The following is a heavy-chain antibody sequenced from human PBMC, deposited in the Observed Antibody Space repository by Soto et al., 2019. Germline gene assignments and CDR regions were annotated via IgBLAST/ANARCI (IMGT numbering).Heavy chain of an antibody. V-gene: IGHV3-48*02. J-gene: IGHJ6*02. CDR1: GFTFSSYS. D-gene: IGHD2-21*02. CDR2: ISSSSSTI. CDR3: ARDSANPHIVVVTSFRRYYYYGMDV. Sequence: EVQLVESGGGLVQPGGSLRLSCAASGFTFSSYSMNWVRQAPGKGLEWVSYISSSSSTIYYADSVKGRFTISRDNAKNSLYLQMNSLRDEDTAVYYCARDSANPHIVVVTSFRRYYYYGMDVWGQGTTVTVSS.